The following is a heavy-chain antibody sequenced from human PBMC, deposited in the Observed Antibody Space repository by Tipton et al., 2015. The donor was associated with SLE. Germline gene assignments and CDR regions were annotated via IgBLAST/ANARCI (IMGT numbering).Heavy chain of an antibody. D-gene: IGHD4-17*01. V-gene: IGHV4-31*03. J-gene: IGHJ4*02. CDR2: IFYSGST. CDR1: GDSIISGAHY. Sequence: TLSLTCTVSGDSIISGAHYWSWIRQHPGKGLEWIGNIFYSGSTYYNPSLESRVTISIDRSQNKFSLSLTSMTAADTAVYYCARDRPYGDYVFDYWGQGTLVTVSS. CDR3: ARDRPYGDYVFDY.